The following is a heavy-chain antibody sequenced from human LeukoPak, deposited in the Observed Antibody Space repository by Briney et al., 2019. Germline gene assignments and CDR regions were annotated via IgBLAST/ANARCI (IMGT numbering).Heavy chain of an antibody. J-gene: IGHJ4*02. CDR3: AKDTDFWSGYADY. CDR1: GFTFSNYG. V-gene: IGHV3-30*02. D-gene: IGHD3-3*01. CDR2: IRYDGSNK. Sequence: GGSLRLSCAASGFTFSNYGLHWVRQAPGKGLEWVAFIRYDGSNKYYADSVKGRFTISRDNSKNTLYLQMNSLRAEDTAVYYCAKDTDFWSGYADYWGQGTLVTVSS.